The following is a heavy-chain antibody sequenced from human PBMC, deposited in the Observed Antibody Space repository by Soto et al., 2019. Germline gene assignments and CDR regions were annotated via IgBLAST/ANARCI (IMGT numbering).Heavy chain of an antibody. CDR2: MNPNSGNT. Sequence: ASVKVSCKASGYTFTSYDINWVRQATGRGLEWMGWMNPNSGNTGYAQKFQGRVTMTRNTSISTAYMELSSLRSEDTAVYYCARRVPAARRGVHHGMDVWGQGTTVTVSS. D-gene: IGHD6-6*01. CDR1: GYTFTSYD. CDR3: ARRVPAARRGVHHGMDV. V-gene: IGHV1-8*01. J-gene: IGHJ6*02.